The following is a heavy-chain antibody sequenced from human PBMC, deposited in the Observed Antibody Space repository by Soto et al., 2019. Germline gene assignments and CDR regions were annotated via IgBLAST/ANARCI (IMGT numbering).Heavy chain of an antibody. CDR2: IYWDDDK. CDR3: AYLPCGGGSCYWYSFCCMAV. CDR1: GFSLSTSGVG. V-gene: IGHV2-5*02. J-gene: IGHJ6*02. D-gene: IGHD2-15*01. Sequence: QITLKESGPTLVKPTQTLTLTCTFSGFSLSTSGVGVAWIRQPPGKALEWLALIYWDDDKRYRPSLESRLTSTKDTSKNQVVRTRTYMVSVDTATYYCAYLPCGGGSCYWYSFCCMAVWGQGTTVTVSS.